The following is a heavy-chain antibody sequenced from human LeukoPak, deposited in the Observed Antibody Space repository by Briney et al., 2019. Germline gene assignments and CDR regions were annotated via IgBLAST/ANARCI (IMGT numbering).Heavy chain of an antibody. CDR1: GGSISSSDYY. Sequence: PSETLSLTCTVSGGSISSSDYYWAWVRQPPGKGLAWIGSIHYSGTTSYNPSLKSRVTMSVDTSKNQFSLKLSSVTAADTAVYYCAAGNRRSYYWGQGTLVTVSS. V-gene: IGHV4-39*07. CDR2: IHYSGTT. J-gene: IGHJ4*02. CDR3: AAGNRRSYY.